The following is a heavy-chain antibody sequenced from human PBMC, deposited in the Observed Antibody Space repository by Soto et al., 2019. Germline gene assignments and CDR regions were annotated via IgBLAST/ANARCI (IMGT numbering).Heavy chain of an antibody. CDR2: ISGSGGST. V-gene: IGHV3-23*01. D-gene: IGHD1-20*01. CDR3: AKDRITGNAKQFAFDI. J-gene: IGHJ3*02. CDR1: GFTFSSYA. Sequence: GGSLRLSCAASGFTFSSYAMSWVRQAPGKGLEWVSAISGSGGSTYYADSVKGRFTISRDNSKNTLYLQMNSLRAEDTAVYYCAKDRITGNAKQFAFDIWSQGTMVTVSS.